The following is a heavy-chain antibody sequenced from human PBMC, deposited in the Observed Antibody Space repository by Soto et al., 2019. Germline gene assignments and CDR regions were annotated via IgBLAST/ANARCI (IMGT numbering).Heavy chain of an antibody. CDR1: GFTFSSYW. V-gene: IGHV3-7*01. D-gene: IGHD3-10*02. J-gene: IGHJ5*02. CDR2: IKQDGSEK. Sequence: EVQLEESGGGLVQPGGSLRLSCAASGFTFSSYWMKWVRQAPGKGLEWVANIKQDGSEKYYVDSVEGRFTISRDNDKXXXXXXXXXXXXXXTAVYYCVPRGSWGQGILVTVSS. CDR3: VPRGS.